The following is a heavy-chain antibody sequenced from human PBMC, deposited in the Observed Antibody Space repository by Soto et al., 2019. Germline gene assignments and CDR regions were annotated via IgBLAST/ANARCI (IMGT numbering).Heavy chain of an antibody. CDR1: GFTFSSYS. D-gene: IGHD3-9*01. J-gene: IGHJ4*02. CDR2: ISSSSSTI. V-gene: IGHV3-48*01. CDR3: ARAVRYDILTGYYYFDY. Sequence: PGGSLRLSCAASGFTFSSYSMNWVRQAPGKGLEWVSYISSSSSTIYYADSVKGRFTISRDNARNPLYLQMNSLRAEDTAVYYCARAVRYDILTGYYYFDYWGQGTLVTVPQ.